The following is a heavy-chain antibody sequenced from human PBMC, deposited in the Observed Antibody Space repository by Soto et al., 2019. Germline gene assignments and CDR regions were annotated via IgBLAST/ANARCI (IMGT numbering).Heavy chain of an antibody. D-gene: IGHD1-26*01. Sequence: EVQLVESGGGLVQPGGSLRLSCAASGFTFSSYWMSWVRQAPGKGLEWVANIKQDGSEKYYVDSVKGRFTISRDNAKNSLYLQMNSLRAEDTAVYYCASLYSGSYCYYYYYGMDVWGQGTTVTVSS. CDR3: ASLYSGSYCYYYYYGMDV. J-gene: IGHJ6*02. V-gene: IGHV3-7*05. CDR2: IKQDGSEK. CDR1: GFTFSSYW.